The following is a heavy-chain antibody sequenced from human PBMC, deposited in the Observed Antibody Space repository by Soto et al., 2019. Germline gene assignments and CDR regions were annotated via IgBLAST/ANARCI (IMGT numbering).Heavy chain of an antibody. Sequence: XTLSLPCTVYGGSFSGYYWNWIRQPPGKGLEWIGQINYSGSTNYNPSLKRRFTISVATSKKQFSLKLSSLNAADQPVYYSARGADIYSCGWYAYYYGIDVWGKGTTVTVSS. D-gene: IGHD6-19*01. CDR2: INYSGST. CDR3: ARGADIYSCGWYAYYYGIDV. J-gene: IGHJ6*04. CDR1: GGSFSGYY. V-gene: IGHV4-34*01.